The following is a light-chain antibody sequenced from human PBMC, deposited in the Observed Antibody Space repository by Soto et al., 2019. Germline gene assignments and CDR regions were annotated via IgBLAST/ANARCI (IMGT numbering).Light chain of an antibody. CDR3: AAWDDSLSGYV. J-gene: IGLJ1*01. V-gene: IGLV1-47*02. CDR1: SSNLGTNY. CDR2: TNS. Sequence: QSVLTQPPSASGTPGQRVTISCSGSSSNLGTNYVYWYQQLPGTAPKLLIYTNSQRPSGVPDRFSGSKSGTSASLAISGLRSEDEADYYCAAWDDSLSGYVFGTGTKGTVL.